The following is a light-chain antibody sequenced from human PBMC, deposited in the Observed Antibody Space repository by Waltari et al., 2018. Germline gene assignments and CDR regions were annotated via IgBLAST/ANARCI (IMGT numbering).Light chain of an antibody. J-gene: IGLJ3*02. Sequence: QSVLTQPPSASGTPGQRVTISCSGSSSNIGSDTVHWYQPHPGTAPKLPIYRNDQRPSGVPDRFPGSKSGTSASLAISGLQSEDEADYYCVTWDDSLTAWVFGGGTKVTVL. V-gene: IGLV1-44*01. CDR3: VTWDDSLTAWV. CDR2: RND. CDR1: SSNIGSDT.